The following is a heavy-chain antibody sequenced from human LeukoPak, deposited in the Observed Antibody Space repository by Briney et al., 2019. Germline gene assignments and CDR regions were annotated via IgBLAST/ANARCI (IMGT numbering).Heavy chain of an antibody. CDR1: GFTFSNYA. V-gene: IGHV3-23*01. J-gene: IGHJ4*02. CDR3: AKAYYDSSGYYNYSDY. Sequence: GGSLRLSCAASGFTFSNYAMSWVRQAPGKGLEWVSSISGSGGSTLYADSVKGRFTISRDNSKNTLYLHMNSLRAEDTAVYYCAKAYYDSSGYYNYSDYWDQGTLVTVSS. D-gene: IGHD3-22*01. CDR2: ISGSGGST.